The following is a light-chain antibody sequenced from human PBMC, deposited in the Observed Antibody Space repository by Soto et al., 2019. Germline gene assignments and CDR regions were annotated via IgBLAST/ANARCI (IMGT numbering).Light chain of an antibody. J-gene: IGLJ2*01. CDR1: SSNLGSNY. V-gene: IGLV1-47*02. Sequence: QSVLTQPPSASGTPGQRVTISCSGSSSNLGSNYVYWYQQLPGTAPKLLIYSNNQRPSGVSDRFSGSRSGTSASLAISGLRSEDEAHYYCAAWDDSLSGPVFGGGTKLTVL. CDR3: AAWDDSLSGPV. CDR2: SNN.